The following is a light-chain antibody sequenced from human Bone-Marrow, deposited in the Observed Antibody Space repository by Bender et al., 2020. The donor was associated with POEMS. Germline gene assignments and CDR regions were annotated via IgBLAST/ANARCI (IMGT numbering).Light chain of an antibody. CDR2: KDT. J-gene: IGLJ1*01. V-gene: IGLV3-25*03. Sequence: SSELTQPPSVSVSPGQTARITCSGDTLARQYSYWYQQKAGQAPVLLIYKDTERPSGIPDRFSGSTSGTTVALTISGVQAEDEADYYCQSAHSSGLPYVFGSGTRVTVL. CDR1: TLARQY. CDR3: QSAHSSGLPYV.